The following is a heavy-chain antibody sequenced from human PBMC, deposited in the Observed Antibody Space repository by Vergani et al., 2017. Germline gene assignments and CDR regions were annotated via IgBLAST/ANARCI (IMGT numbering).Heavy chain of an antibody. V-gene: IGHV4-39*01. CDR1: GDSVISTDYH. J-gene: IGHJ4*02. CDR2: MDYSGST. Sequence: QVQLQESGPGLVKPSETLSLTCTVSGDSVISTDYHWGWIRQPPGKGLEWIGSMDYSGSTSYNPSLESRISISFETPKNQFTLRLTSVTAADTAVYYCANKRGGCRAAYCHSYDFWGPGTLVGVSS. D-gene: IGHD2-15*01. CDR3: ANKRGGCRAAYCHSYDF.